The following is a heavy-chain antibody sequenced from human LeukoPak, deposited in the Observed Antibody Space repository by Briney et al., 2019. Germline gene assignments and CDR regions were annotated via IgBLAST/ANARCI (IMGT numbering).Heavy chain of an antibody. CDR3: ARGVYGSRSYYKSPVDC. CDR1: GGSISSYY. V-gene: IGHV4-59*01. CDR2: IYYSGST. D-gene: IGHD3-10*01. Sequence: PSETLSLTCTVSGGSISSYYWSWIRQPPGKGLEWIGYIYYSGSTNYNASLKSRVSISVDTSKNQFSMRLSSVAAADTAVYYCARGVYGSRSYYKSPVDCWGQGTLVTVSS. J-gene: IGHJ4*02.